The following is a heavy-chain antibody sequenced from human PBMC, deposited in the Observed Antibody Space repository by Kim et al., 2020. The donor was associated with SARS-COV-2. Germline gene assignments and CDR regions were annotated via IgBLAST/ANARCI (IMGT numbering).Heavy chain of an antibody. D-gene: IGHD1-26*01. CDR2: K. V-gene: IGHV3-7*01. Sequence: KYYVDAVNGRCTISRDNAKNSLYLQMNSLRVEYTAVYYCVRERGGAGSYWGQGTLVTVSS. J-gene: IGHJ4*02. CDR3: VRERGGAGSY.